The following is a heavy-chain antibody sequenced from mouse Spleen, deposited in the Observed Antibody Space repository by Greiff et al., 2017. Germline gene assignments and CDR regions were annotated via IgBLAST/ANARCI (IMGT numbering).Heavy chain of an antibody. V-gene: IGHV2-2*01. CDR2: IWSGGST. Sequence: VKLMESGPGLVQPSQSLSITCTVSGFSLTSYGVHWVRQSPGKGLEWLGVIWSGGSTDYNAAFISRLSISKDNSKSQVFFKMNSLQADDTAIYYCARNWGPGLYAMDYWGQGTSVTVSS. CDR3: ARNWGPGLYAMDY. CDR1: GFSLTSYG. D-gene: IGHD3-1*01. J-gene: IGHJ4*01.